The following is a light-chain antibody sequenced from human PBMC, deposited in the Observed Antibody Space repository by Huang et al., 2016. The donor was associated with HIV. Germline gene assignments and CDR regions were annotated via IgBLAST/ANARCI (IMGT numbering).Light chain of an antibody. J-gene: IGKJ2*01. CDR1: QSVGSD. V-gene: IGKV3-15*01. CDR2: SAS. Sequence: EIVLTQSPATLSVSPGERATLSCRASQSVGSDLAWYQHRPGQAPRLLIYSASTRAPGMPARFSGSGYGTDFILTVSSLQSEDFALYYCQQYRDWPPYTFGQGTKLEIK. CDR3: QQYRDWPPYT.